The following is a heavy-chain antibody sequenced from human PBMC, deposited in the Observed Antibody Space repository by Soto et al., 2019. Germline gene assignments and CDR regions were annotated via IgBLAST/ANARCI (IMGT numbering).Heavy chain of an antibody. J-gene: IGHJ4*02. CDR2: ISYDGSDK. CDR3: AKALGELSPESYDY. D-gene: IGHD3-16*02. Sequence: QVQLVESGGGVVQPGRSLRLSCAASGFTFSSYAMLWVRQAPGKGLEWVAVISYDGSDKYYADSVKGRFTISRDNSKNTLNLQMNSLRADDTAVYYCAKALGELSPESYDYWGQGTLITVSS. CDR1: GFTFSSYA. V-gene: IGHV3-30*18.